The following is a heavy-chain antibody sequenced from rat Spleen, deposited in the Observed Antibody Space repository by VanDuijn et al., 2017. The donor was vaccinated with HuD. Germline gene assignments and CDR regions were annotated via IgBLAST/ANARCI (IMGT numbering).Heavy chain of an antibody. Sequence: EVKLLESGGGMVQPGGSLRLSCAASGFTFSDFYMSWIRQSPGKTPEWLGVIRNRANGYTTEYNPSVKGRFTISRDNTQNILYLQMNTLRAEDTAIYYCARYNIGTTRYFDGWDQGVMVTVSA. CDR3: ARYNIGTTRYFDG. J-gene: IGHJ2*01. CDR2: IRNRANGYTT. CDR1: GFTFSDFY. V-gene: IGHV7-6*01. D-gene: IGHD1-5*01.